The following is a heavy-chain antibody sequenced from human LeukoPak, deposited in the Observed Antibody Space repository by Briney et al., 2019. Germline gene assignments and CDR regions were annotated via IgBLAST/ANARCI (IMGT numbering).Heavy chain of an antibody. V-gene: IGHV1-69*13. D-gene: IGHD2-2*01. CDR3: ARSRLVPATAIKYYYYYYMDV. CDR2: IIPIFGTA. Sequence: SVKVSCKASGGTFSSYAISWVRQAPGQGLEWMGGIIPIFGTANYAQKFQGRVTITADESTSTAYMELSSLRSEDTAVYYCARSRLVPATAIKYYYYYYMDVWGKGTTVTVSS. J-gene: IGHJ6*03. CDR1: GGTFSSYA.